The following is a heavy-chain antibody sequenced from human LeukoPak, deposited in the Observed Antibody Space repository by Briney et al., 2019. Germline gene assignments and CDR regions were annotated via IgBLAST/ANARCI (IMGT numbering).Heavy chain of an antibody. J-gene: IGHJ4*02. Sequence: GGSLRLSCAASGFTFSSYSMNWVRQAPGKGLEWVSSISSSSSYIYYADSVKGRFTISRDNAKNSLYLQMNSLRAEDTAVYYCARTLPAAIDDGYFGYWGQGTLVTVSS. CDR2: ISSSSSYI. CDR3: ARTLPAAIDDGYFGY. V-gene: IGHV3-21*04. D-gene: IGHD2-2*01. CDR1: GFTFSSYS.